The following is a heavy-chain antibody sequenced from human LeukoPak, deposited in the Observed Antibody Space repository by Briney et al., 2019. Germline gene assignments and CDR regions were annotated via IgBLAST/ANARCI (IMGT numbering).Heavy chain of an antibody. Sequence: GASLRLSCAASGFTFSSYAMSWVRQAPGKGLEWVSAISGSGGSTYYADSVKGRFTISGDNSKNTLYLQMNSLRAEDTAVYYCAKTLRYFDWLSDFDYWGQGTLVTVSS. CDR1: GFTFSSYA. J-gene: IGHJ4*02. CDR3: AKTLRYFDWLSDFDY. CDR2: ISGSGGST. D-gene: IGHD3-9*01. V-gene: IGHV3-23*01.